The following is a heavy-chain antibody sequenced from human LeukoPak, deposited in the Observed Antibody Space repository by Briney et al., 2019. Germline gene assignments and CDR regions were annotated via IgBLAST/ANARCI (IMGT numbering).Heavy chain of an antibody. J-gene: IGHJ4*02. V-gene: IGHV3-7*01. Sequence: GGSLRLSCAASRFILSNYWMSWIRQAPGKGLEGVANIKQDGSEKNYVDSVKGRFTISRDNAKNSVYLQLNSLRAEDTAIYYCARQYYCSGTCSFDYWGQGTLVTVSS. D-gene: IGHD2-2*01. CDR1: RFILSNYW. CDR3: ARQYYCSGTCSFDY. CDR2: IKQDGSEK.